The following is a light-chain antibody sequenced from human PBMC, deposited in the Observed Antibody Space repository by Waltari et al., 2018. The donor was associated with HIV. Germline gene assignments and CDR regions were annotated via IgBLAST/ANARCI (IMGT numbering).Light chain of an antibody. CDR3: SSYTTSSTVV. Sequence: GSPGQSITISCTATSSDVGDSKYVSWYQQYPGKAPKLMIYEVNNRPSGVSNRFSGSKSGHTASLTISGLQTEDEGDYYCSSYTTSSTVVFGGGTKLTVL. J-gene: IGLJ3*02. V-gene: IGLV2-14*01. CDR2: EVN. CDR1: SSDVGDSKY.